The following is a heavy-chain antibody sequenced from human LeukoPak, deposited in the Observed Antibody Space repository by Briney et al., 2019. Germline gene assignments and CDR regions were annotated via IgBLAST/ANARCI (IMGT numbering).Heavy chain of an antibody. J-gene: IGHJ6*02. CDR3: ARSGDYYYYYYGMDV. V-gene: IGHV4-59*01. Sequence: PSETLSLTCTVSGGSISRYYWSWIRQPPGKGLEWIGYIYYSGSTNYNPSLKSRVTISVDTSKNQFSLKLSSVTAADTAVYYCARSGDYYYYYYGMDVWGQGTTVTVSS. CDR1: GGSISRYY. CDR2: IYYSGST. D-gene: IGHD2-21*02.